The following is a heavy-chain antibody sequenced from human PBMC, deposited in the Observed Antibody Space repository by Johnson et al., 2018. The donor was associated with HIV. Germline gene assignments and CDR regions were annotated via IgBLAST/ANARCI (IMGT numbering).Heavy chain of an antibody. CDR3: AKALEGASSDHSPHDAFDI. J-gene: IGHJ3*02. Sequence: VQLVESGGGVVQPGGSLRLSCAASGFIFSDYYMIWIRQAPGKGLEWVSGISWNSGSIGYADSVKGRFTISRDNAKNSLYLQMNSLRAEDTALYYCAKALEGASSDHSPHDAFDIWGQGTMVTVSS. CDR2: ISWNSGSI. V-gene: IGHV3-9*01. D-gene: IGHD6-6*01. CDR1: GFIFSDYY.